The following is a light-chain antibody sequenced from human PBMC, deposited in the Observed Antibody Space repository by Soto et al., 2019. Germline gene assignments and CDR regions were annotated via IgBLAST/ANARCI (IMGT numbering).Light chain of an antibody. CDR3: QKYNSAPRT. Sequence: DIQMTQSPSSLSSSVGDRVTITCRASQGISNYLAWYQQKPGKVPKLLIYAASTLQSGVPSRFSGSGSGTDFTLTISSLQPEEVATDYCQKYNSAPRTFGPGTKVDIK. CDR2: AAS. J-gene: IGKJ3*01. V-gene: IGKV1-27*01. CDR1: QGISNY.